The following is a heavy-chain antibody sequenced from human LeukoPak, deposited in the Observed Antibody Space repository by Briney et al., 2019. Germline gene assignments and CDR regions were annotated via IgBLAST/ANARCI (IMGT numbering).Heavy chain of an antibody. CDR2: INPDSGDT. J-gene: IGHJ4*02. CDR1: GYTFTDYY. D-gene: IGHD3-16*01. CDR3: AKENIIGGIVDGEDY. V-gene: IGHV1-2*02. Sequence: ASVKVSCKASGYTFTDYYMHWVRQAPGQGLEWMGWINPDSGDTYYAQKFQGSITMTRDTSITTVYMERTRLTSDDTAVYYCAKENIIGGIVDGEDYWGQGTLVTVSS.